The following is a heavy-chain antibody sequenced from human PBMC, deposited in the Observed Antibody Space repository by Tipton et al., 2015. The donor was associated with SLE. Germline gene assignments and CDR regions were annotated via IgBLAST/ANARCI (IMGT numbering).Heavy chain of an antibody. Sequence: TLSLTCAVYGGSFSGYYWSWIRQPPGKGLEWIGEINHSGSTNYSPSLKSRVTISVDTSKNQFSLKLSSVTAADTAVYYCASLGYSGYEASPFDYFDYWGQGTLVTVSS. V-gene: IGHV4-34*01. CDR1: GGSFSGYY. CDR3: ASLGYSGYEASPFDYFDY. CDR2: INHSGST. D-gene: IGHD5-12*01. J-gene: IGHJ4*02.